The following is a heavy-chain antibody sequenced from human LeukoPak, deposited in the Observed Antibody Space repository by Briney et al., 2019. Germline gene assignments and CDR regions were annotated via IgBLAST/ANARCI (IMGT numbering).Heavy chain of an antibody. CDR1: GGSVSSSGYS. Sequence: SETLSLTCAVSGGSVSSSGYSWSWIRQPPGKGLEWIGYIYHSGSTYYKPSLKSRVTISVGRSKNQFSLKVRSVTAADTAVYYCARGGYSGYDLWFDPWGQGTLVTVSS. V-gene: IGHV4-30-2*01. CDR3: ARGGYSGYDLWFDP. D-gene: IGHD5-12*01. J-gene: IGHJ5*02. CDR2: IYHSGST.